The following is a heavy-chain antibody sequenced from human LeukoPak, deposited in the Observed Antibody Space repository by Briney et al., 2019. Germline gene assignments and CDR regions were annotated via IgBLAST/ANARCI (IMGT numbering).Heavy chain of an antibody. CDR2: INPNSGGT. Sequence: ASVKVSCKASAYTFTAYHTHWVRQAPGQGLEWMGWINPNSGGTNYAQKLQGRVTLTRDTSISTGYMELSSLRSDDTAVYYCALVTGGNWWIDPWGQGTLVTVSS. D-gene: IGHD2-21*02. V-gene: IGHV1-2*02. CDR3: ALVTGGNWWIDP. CDR1: AYTFTAYH. J-gene: IGHJ5*02.